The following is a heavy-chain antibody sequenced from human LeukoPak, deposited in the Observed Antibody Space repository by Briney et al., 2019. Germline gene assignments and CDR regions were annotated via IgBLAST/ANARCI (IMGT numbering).Heavy chain of an antibody. CDR3: ARVGRAFTARSSFFDY. CDR1: GYTFSGYY. CDR2: INPNSGGT. J-gene: IGHJ4*02. V-gene: IGHV1-2*02. Sequence: ASVKVSCKASGYTFSGYYMHWVRQAPGQGLEWMGWINPNSGGTNYEQKLQGRGTMTRGTSISTAYMELIRLRSADTAVYYCARVGRAFTARSSFFDYWGQGTLVTVSS. D-gene: IGHD6-6*01.